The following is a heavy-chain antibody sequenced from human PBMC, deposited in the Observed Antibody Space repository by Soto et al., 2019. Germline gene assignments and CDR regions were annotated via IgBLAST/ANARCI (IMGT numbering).Heavy chain of an antibody. CDR3: ARDLWGYCGTDCYPLDV. CDR2: INAGSGDT. J-gene: IGHJ6*02. D-gene: IGHD2-21*02. Sequence: GASVKVYCKASGYTFTIYAMHWVRQAPGQRLEWMGWINAGSGDTKYSQKFQGRVTITRDTSASTAYMELSSLRSEDTAVYYCARDLWGYCGTDCYPLDVWGQGTTVTVSS. V-gene: IGHV1-3*01. CDR1: GYTFTIYA.